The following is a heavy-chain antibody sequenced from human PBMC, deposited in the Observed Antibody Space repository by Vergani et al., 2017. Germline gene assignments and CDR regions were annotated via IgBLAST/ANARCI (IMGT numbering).Heavy chain of an antibody. CDR2: IYTSGST. D-gene: IGHD1-26*01. CDR3: ARGREAFLDY. V-gene: IGHV4-61*02. J-gene: IGHJ4*02. CDR1: GGSISSGSYY. Sequence: QVQLQESGPGLVKPSQTLSLTCTVSGGSISSGSYYWSWIRQPAGKGLEWIGRIYTSGSTNYNPSLKSRVTISVDTSKNQFSLKLSSVTAADTAVYYCARGREAFLDYWGQGTLVTVSS.